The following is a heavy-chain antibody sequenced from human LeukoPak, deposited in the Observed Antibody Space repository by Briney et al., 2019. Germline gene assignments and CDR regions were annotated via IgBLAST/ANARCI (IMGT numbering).Heavy chain of an antibody. CDR2: ISYDGSNK. CDR3: ARAYYYGSGYYYMDV. J-gene: IGHJ6*03. D-gene: IGHD3-10*01. Sequence: GRSLRLSCAASGFTFSSYAMHWVRQAPGKGLEWVAVISYDGSNKYYADSVKGRFTISRDNSKNTLYLQMNSLRAEDTAVYYCARAYYYGSGYYYMDVWGKGTTVTISS. CDR1: GFTFSSYA. V-gene: IGHV3-30*04.